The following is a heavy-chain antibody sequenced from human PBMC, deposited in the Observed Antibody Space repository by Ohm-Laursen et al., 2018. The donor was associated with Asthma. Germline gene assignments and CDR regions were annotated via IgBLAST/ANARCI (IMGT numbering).Heavy chain of an antibody. CDR3: ARDQQYYDILTGLGY. Sequence: SLRLSCTASGFTFSSYGMHWVRQAPGKGLEWVAVISYDGSNKYYADSVKGRFTISRDNSKNTLYLQMNSLRAEDTAVYYCARDQQYYDILTGLGYWGQGTLVTVSS. J-gene: IGHJ4*02. V-gene: IGHV3-30*03. CDR1: GFTFSSYG. D-gene: IGHD3-9*01. CDR2: ISYDGSNK.